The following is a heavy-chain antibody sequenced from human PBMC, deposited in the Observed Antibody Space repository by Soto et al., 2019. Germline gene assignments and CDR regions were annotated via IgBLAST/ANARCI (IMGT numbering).Heavy chain of an antibody. CDR1: GFSLSDYY. J-gene: IGHJ4*02. Sequence: QVQVVESGGGLVKPGGSLRLSCAASGFSLSDYYMTWIRQAPGKGLEWVSYITRRSAYTNYSDSVRGRFAISSDNAKNSLYLQMNSLRAEDTAVYYCARVAQGGTYCTPYYIDYWGQGTLVTVSS. CDR2: ITRRSAYT. D-gene: IGHD2-8*02. CDR3: ARVAQGGTYCTPYYIDY. V-gene: IGHV3-11*05.